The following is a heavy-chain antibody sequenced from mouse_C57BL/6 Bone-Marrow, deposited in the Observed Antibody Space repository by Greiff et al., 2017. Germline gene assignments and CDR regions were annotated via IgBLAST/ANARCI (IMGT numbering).Heavy chain of an antibody. CDR1: GFTFSSYG. CDR3: ARHPYRGYFDY. J-gene: IGHJ2*01. D-gene: IGHD2-10*01. CDR2: ISSGGSYT. V-gene: IGHV5-6*01. Sequence: EVHLVESGGDLVKPGGSLKLSCAASGFTFSSYGMSWVRQTPDKRLEWVATISSGGSYTSYPDSVTGRFTISRDNAKNTLYLQMSSLKSEDTAMYYCARHPYRGYFDYWGQGTTLTVSS.